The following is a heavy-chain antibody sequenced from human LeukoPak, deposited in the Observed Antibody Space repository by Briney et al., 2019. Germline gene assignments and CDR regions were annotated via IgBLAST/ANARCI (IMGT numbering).Heavy chain of an antibody. CDR1: GGSFSGYY. J-gene: IGHJ4*02. V-gene: IGHV4-34*01. D-gene: IGHD2-2*01. CDR2: INHSGST. Sequence: SETLSLTCAVYGGSFSGYYWSWIRQRPGKGLEWIGEINHSGSTNYNPSLKSRVTISVDTSKNQFSLKLSSVTAADTAVYYCAREGIVVVPAAIGFDYWGQGTLVTVSS. CDR3: AREGIVVVPAAIGFDY.